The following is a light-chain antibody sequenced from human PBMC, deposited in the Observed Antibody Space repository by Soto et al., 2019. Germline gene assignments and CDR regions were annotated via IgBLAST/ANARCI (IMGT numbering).Light chain of an antibody. V-gene: IGKV3-11*01. J-gene: IGKJ4*01. CDR1: QSVSKS. CDR3: QQRASWPLLT. CDR2: DAS. Sequence: DIVLTQSPATLSLSPGERASLSCRASQSVSKSLAWYQQKPGQSPRLLIYDASTRATGIPARFTGSGSGTDFTLSISSLEPEDFAVYYCQQRASWPLLTFGGGTKVEIK.